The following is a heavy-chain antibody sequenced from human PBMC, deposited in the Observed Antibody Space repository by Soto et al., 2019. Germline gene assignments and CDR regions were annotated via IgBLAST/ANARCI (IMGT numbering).Heavy chain of an antibody. CDR2: INHSGST. CDR1: GGSFRGYY. Sequence: PSGTLSLTCAVYGGSFRGYYWXXICQPPGRGLEWIGEINHSGSTNYNPSLKSRVTISVDTSKNQFSLKLSSVTAADTAVYYCAREGAVAVVDIWGQGTMVTVSS. J-gene: IGHJ3*02. D-gene: IGHD6-19*01. CDR3: AREGAVAVVDI. V-gene: IGHV4-34*01.